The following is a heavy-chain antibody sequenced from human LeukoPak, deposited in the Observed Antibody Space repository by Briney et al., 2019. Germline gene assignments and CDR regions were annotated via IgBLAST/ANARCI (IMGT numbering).Heavy chain of an antibody. CDR2: IYYSGTT. D-gene: IGHD5-18*01. CDR1: GGSISSSPYY. CDR3: AKGAGGFSYYNWFDP. V-gene: IGHV4-39*07. Sequence: SSETLSLTCTVSGGSISSSPYYWGWIRQPPGKGLEWIGSIYYSGTTHYSPSLESRVTISVDTSKNQFSLKLASVTAADTAIYYCAKGAGGFSYYNWFDPWGQGTLVTVSS. J-gene: IGHJ5*02.